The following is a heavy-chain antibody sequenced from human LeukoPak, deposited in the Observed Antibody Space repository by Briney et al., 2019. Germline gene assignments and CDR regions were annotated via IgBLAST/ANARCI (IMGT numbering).Heavy chain of an antibody. V-gene: IGHV3-21*01. Sequence: GGSLRLSCAASGFTFSSYSMNWVRQAPGKGLEWVSSISGSSSYIYYADSVKGRFTISRDNAKNSLYLQMNSLRAEDTAVYYCARDIRATNSGYDYVYYYGMDVWGQGTTVTVSS. CDR3: ARDIRATNSGYDYVYYYGMDV. CDR2: ISGSSSYI. CDR1: GFTFSSYS. J-gene: IGHJ6*02. D-gene: IGHD5-12*01.